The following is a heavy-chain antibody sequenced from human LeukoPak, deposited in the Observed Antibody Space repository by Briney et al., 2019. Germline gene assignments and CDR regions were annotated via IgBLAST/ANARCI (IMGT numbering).Heavy chain of an antibody. CDR2: INWNGGST. D-gene: IGHD2-2*01. CDR3: ARDRIGYCSSTSCRPFDY. CDR1: GFTFDDYG. V-gene: IGHV3-20*04. Sequence: PGGSLRLSCAASGFTFDDYGMSWVRQAPGKGLEWVSGINWNGGSTGYADSVKGRFTISRDNAKYSLYLQMNSLRAEDTALYYCARDRIGYCSSTSCRPFDYWGQGTLVTVSS. J-gene: IGHJ4*02.